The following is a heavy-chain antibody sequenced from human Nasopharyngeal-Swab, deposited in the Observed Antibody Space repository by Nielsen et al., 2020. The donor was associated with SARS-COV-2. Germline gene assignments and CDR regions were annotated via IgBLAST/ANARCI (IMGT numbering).Heavy chain of an antibody. CDR2: IKQDGSGS. CDR1: GFTFSKFY. V-gene: IGHV3-7*01. CDR3: VRDGYFDWSFGY. D-gene: IGHD3-9*01. Sequence: GESLKISCAASGFTFSKFYMSWVRQAAGKGLEWVANIKQDGSGSYYVDSVKGRFTISRDDANNSLHLQMHSLRAEDTAVYYCVRDGYFDWSFGYWGQGTLVTVSS. J-gene: IGHJ4*02.